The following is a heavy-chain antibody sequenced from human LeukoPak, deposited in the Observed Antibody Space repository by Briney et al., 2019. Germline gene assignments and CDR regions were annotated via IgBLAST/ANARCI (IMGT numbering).Heavy chain of an antibody. CDR1: GGSISSYY. Sequence: SETLSLTCTVSGGSISSYYWSWIRQPPGKGLEWIGYIYYSGSTNYNPSLKSRVTISVDTSKNQFSLKLSSVTAADTAVYYCARGGAAAVPTKYYYYYGMDVWGQGTTVTVSS. V-gene: IGHV4-59*01. CDR3: ARGGAAAVPTKYYYYYGMDV. J-gene: IGHJ6*02. D-gene: IGHD6-13*01. CDR2: IYYSGST.